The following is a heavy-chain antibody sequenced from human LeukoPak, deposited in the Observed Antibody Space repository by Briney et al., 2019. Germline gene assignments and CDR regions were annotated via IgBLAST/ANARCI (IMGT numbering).Heavy chain of an antibody. CDR1: GFTFSSYC. J-gene: IGHJ4*02. CDR2: IYSSDGA. CDR3: ARDADS. Sequence: SGGSLRLSCVASGFTFSSYCMSWVRQAPGKGLEWVSLIYSSDGAYYADSVKGRFTISRDNSKNTLYLQMNSLRAEDTAVYYCARDADSWGQGTLVTVSS. V-gene: IGHV3-66*01.